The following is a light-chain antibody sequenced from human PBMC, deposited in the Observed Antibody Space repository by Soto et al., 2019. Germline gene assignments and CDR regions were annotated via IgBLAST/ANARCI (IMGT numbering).Light chain of an antibody. CDR2: DAS. CDR3: QQYGSTPLT. CDR1: QSVGSNK. J-gene: IGKJ4*01. V-gene: IGKV3-20*01. Sequence: EIVLTQSPGTLSLSPGERATLSCRASQSVGSNKLAWYQQKRGQAPRFLMYDASTRATGIPDRFSGSGSGTYFTLTISRLEHEDFAVYYCQQYGSTPLTFGGGTKVEIK.